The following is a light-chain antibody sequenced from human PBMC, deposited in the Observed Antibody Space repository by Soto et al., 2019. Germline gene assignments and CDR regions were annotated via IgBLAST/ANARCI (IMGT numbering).Light chain of an antibody. CDR2: GAS. Sequence: DIQMTQSPSSLSASVGARVSITCQASQDIRTSLSWFQHKQGRVPKLLIYGASYLETGVPSRFRGSRSETDFTLTITSLQPEDIATYYCQHYNNPPPFTFGPGNIVDIK. V-gene: IGKV1-33*01. CDR1: QDIRTS. CDR3: QHYNNPPPFT. J-gene: IGKJ3*01.